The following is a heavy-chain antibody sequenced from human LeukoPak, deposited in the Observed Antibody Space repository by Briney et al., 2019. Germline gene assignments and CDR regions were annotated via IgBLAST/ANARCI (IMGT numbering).Heavy chain of an antibody. J-gene: IGHJ6*03. CDR2: MNPNSGNT. D-gene: IGHD2-2*01. V-gene: IGHV1-8*03. CDR1: GYTLTSYD. Sequence: ASVKVSCKASGYTLTSYDINWVRQATGQGLEWMGWMNPNSGNTGYAQKFQGRVTITRNTSISTAYMELSSLRSEDTAVYYCARQVPAARRYYYYMDVWGKGTTVTVSS. CDR3: ARQVPAARRYYYYMDV.